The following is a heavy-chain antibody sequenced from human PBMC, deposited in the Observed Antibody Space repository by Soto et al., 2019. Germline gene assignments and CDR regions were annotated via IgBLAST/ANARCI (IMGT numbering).Heavy chain of an antibody. CDR1: GFTFSSYA. D-gene: IGHD3-9*01. V-gene: IGHV3-23*01. CDR2: ISGSGGST. CDR3: AKGQRSYDILTGYIFDY. J-gene: IGHJ4*02. Sequence: GGSLRLSCAASGFTFSSYAMSWVRQAPGKGLEWVSAISGSGGSTYYAGSVKGRFTISRDNSKNTLYLQMNSLRAEDTAVYYCAKGQRSYDILTGYIFDYWGQGTLVTVSS.